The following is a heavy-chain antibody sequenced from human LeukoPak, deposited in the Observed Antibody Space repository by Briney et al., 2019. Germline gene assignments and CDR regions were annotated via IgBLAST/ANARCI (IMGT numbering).Heavy chain of an antibody. V-gene: IGHV4-34*01. Sequence: PSETLSLTCAVYGGSFSGYYWSWIRQPPGKGLEWIGEINHSGSTNYNPSLKSRVTISVDTSKNQFSLKLSSVTAADTAVYYCARSTVVTRGVLDYWGQGILVTVSS. CDR1: GGSFSGYY. CDR2: INHSGST. D-gene: IGHD4-23*01. CDR3: ARSTVVTRGVLDY. J-gene: IGHJ4*02.